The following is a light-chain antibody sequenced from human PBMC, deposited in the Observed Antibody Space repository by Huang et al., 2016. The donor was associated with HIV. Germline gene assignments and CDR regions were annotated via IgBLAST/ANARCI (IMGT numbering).Light chain of an antibody. Sequence: EIVLTQSPATLSLSPGERATLSCRASQSVSAYLAWYQQKPGQAPRLLIYGASNRATGIPARFSGRGSGTEFTLTISSLEPEDFAVYYCQQRSDWPLTFGGGTKVEIK. CDR3: QQRSDWPLT. J-gene: IGKJ4*01. CDR1: QSVSAY. CDR2: GAS. V-gene: IGKV3-11*01.